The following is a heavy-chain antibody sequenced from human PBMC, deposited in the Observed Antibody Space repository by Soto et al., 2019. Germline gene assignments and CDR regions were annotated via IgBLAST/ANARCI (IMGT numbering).Heavy chain of an antibody. D-gene: IGHD3-10*01. CDR2: ISGGGDTT. Sequence: EVQLLESGGGLVQPGGSPGLSCAASGFTFNNYAMTWVRQAPGKGLEWVSAISGGGDTTSYADSVKGRFTVSRDGSQNTLYLQMSSLRAEDTALYYCAKGRGGSGSLTPRVDFWGQGTLVTVSS. CDR1: GFTFNNYA. J-gene: IGHJ4*02. V-gene: IGHV3-23*01. CDR3: AKGRGGSGSLTPRVDF.